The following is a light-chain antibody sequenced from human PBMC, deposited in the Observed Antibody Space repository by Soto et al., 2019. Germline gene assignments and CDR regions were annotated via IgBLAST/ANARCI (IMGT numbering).Light chain of an antibody. CDR2: EVS. CDR3: SSYTGSSTPYV. Sequence: QSALTQPASVSGSPGQSITISCTGTSSDVGGYNYVSWYQQHPGKAPKLMIYEVSNRPSGVSNRFSRSKSGNTASPTISGLQAEDEADYYCSSYTGSSTPYVFGTGTKLTVL. V-gene: IGLV2-14*01. CDR1: SSDVGGYNY. J-gene: IGLJ1*01.